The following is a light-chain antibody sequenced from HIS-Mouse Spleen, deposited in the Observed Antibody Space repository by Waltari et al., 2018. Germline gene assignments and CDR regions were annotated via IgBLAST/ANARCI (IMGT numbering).Light chain of an antibody. V-gene: IGLV1-44*01. CDR3: AAWDDSLNGWV. Sequence: QSVLTQPPTASGTPGQRVTISCSGSSSNIGSNTVNWYQQLPGTAPKLLIYSNNHRPSGVPARFSGSKSGTSASLALSGLQSEDEADYYCAAWDDSLNGWVFGGGTKLTVL. CDR1: SSNIGSNT. CDR2: SNN. J-gene: IGLJ3*02.